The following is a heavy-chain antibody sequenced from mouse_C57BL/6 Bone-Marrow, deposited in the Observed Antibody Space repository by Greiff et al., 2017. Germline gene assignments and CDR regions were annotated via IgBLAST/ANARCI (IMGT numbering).Heavy chain of an antibody. Sequence: VQLLQSGAEFVKPGASVKLSCKASGYTFTSYWMHWVKQRPGQGLEWIGAIYPGNSDTSYTQKLKGKAKLTAVPATSTAYVELSSLTNEDSAIFYGTRRALYYCGSSPWYCDVGGTGTTVTVTS. D-gene: IGHD1-1*01. V-gene: IGHV1-5*01. J-gene: IGHJ1*03. CDR2: IYPGNSDT. CDR3: TRRALYYCGSSPWYCDV. CDR1: GYTFTSYW.